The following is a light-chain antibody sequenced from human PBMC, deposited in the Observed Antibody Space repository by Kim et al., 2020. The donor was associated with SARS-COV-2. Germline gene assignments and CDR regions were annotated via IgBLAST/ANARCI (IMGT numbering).Light chain of an antibody. V-gene: IGLV2-14*03. Sequence: GQSITISCTGTNSDLGSYNYVSWYQQHPGNAPKLIIYDVSKRPSGVSNRFSASKSGNAASLTISGLQAEDEADYYCNSYTSSGTWVFGGGTQLTVL. CDR1: NSDLGSYNY. J-gene: IGLJ3*02. CDR3: NSYTSSGTWV. CDR2: DVS.